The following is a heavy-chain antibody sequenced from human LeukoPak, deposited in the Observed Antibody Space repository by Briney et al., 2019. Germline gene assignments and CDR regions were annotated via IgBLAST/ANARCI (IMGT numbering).Heavy chain of an antibody. V-gene: IGHV3-23*01. CDR3: ANEGPNFDY. D-gene: IGHD2-8*01. CDR2: ISSSGHSI. CDR1: GFTFSSYA. Sequence: PGGSLRLSCVASGFTFSSYAMSWVRQAPGKGLEWVSVISSSGHSIHYADSVKSRFTISRDNSKNTVYLQMNSLRAEDTAVYYCANEGPNFDYWGQGTLVTVSS. J-gene: IGHJ4*02.